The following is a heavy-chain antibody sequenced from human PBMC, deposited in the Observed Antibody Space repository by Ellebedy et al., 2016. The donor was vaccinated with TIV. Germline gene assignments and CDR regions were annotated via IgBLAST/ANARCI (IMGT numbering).Heavy chain of an antibody. CDR3: ARGIWQWLAFDY. J-gene: IGHJ4*02. D-gene: IGHD6-19*01. Sequence: PGGSLRLSCAASGFTFSSYGMHWVRQAPGKGLEWVAFIRYDGSNKYYADSVKGRFTISRDNSKNTLYLQMNSLRAEDTAVYYCARGIWQWLAFDYWGQGTLVTVSS. CDR2: IRYDGSNK. V-gene: IGHV3-30*02. CDR1: GFTFSSYG.